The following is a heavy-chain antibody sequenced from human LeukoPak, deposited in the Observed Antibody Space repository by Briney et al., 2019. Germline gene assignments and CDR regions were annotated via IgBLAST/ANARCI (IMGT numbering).Heavy chain of an antibody. Sequence: GGSLRLSCAASGFTFSTFAMIWVRQPPGKGLEWVSSIFPSGGEIHYADSVRGRFTISRDNSKSTLSLQMNSLRAEDTAVYYCARGLHDYGDYGGFDPWGQGTLVTVSS. CDR3: ARGLHDYGDYGGFDP. V-gene: IGHV3-23*01. CDR2: IFPSGGEI. CDR1: GFTFSTFA. J-gene: IGHJ5*02. D-gene: IGHD4-17*01.